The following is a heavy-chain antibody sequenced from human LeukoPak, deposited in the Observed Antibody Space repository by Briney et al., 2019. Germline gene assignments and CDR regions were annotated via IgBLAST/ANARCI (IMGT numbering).Heavy chain of an antibody. CDR3: ARDPPLIVGATTVDY. CDR2: ISSSTSTI. V-gene: IGHV3-48*01. CDR1: GFTFSRYW. Sequence: PGGSLRLSCAASGFTFSRYWMTWVRQAPGKGLEWVSYISSSTSTIYYADSVKGRFTISRDNAKNSLYLQMNSLRAEDTAVYYCARDPPLIVGATTVDYWGQGTLVTVSS. D-gene: IGHD1-26*01. J-gene: IGHJ4*02.